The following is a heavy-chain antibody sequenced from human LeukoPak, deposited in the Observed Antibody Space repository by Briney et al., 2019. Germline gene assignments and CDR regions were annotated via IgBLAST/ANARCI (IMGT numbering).Heavy chain of an antibody. J-gene: IGHJ3*02. V-gene: IGHV4-4*07. CDR1: GGSISSYY. Sequence: SETLSLTCTLSGGSISSYYWSWIRQPAGTGLESIGRIYTSGSTNYNPSLKSRVTMSVDTSKNQFSLRLSSVTAADTAVYYCARARYVNSFYAFDIWGQGTMVTVSS. D-gene: IGHD3-9*01. CDR3: ARARYVNSFYAFDI. CDR2: IYTSGST.